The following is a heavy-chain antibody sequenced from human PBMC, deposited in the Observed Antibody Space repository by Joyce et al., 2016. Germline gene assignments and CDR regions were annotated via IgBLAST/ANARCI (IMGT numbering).Heavy chain of an antibody. J-gene: IGHJ4*02. D-gene: IGHD2-21*02. V-gene: IGHV4-39*01. CDR3: ASAMTVYYFDD. CDR1: GGSISSAGTSY. Sequence: QLQLQESGPGLMKPSGTLYTTCTVSGGSISSAGTSYWGWIGPPPRKGLEWIGTNFYRGTTYYNPALKTRVTISADTADNQLSLKVDSVTAADTAVYYCASAMTVYYFDDWGQGTPVTVS. CDR2: NFYRGTT.